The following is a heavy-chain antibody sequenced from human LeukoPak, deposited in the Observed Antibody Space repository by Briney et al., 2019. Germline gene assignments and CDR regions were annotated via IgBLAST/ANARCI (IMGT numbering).Heavy chain of an antibody. J-gene: IGHJ4*02. CDR1: GFTVNNNY. CDR3: GRDLIGTAASWDC. CDR2: ISSGGDT. D-gene: IGHD6-25*01. V-gene: IGHV3-53*01. Sequence: GGSLRLSCVASGFTVNNNYMNWVRQGPGKGLEWVSVISSGGDTYYADSVTGRFTISRDNSKNILYLQMNSLRVDDTAVYYCGRDLIGTAASWDCWGQGTLVTVSS.